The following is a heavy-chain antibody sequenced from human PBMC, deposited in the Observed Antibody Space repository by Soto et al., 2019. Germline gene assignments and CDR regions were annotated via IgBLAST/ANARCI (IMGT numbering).Heavy chain of an antibody. V-gene: IGHV4-31*03. CDR2: IYYSGST. CDR1: GGSISSGGYY. CDR3: ALYDSSGYYYWFDP. Sequence: PSETLSLTCTVSGGSISSGGYYWSWIRQHPGKGLEWIGYIYYSGSTYYNPSLKSRVTISVDTSKNQFSLKLSSVTAADTAVYYCALYDSSGYYYWFDPWGQGTLVTVSS. J-gene: IGHJ5*02. D-gene: IGHD3-22*01.